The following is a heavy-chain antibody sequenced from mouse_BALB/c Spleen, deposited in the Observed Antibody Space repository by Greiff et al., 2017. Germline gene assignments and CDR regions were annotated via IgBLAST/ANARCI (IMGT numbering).Heavy chain of an antibody. J-gene: IGHJ3*01. CDR2: INSNGGST. CDR3: AREFAY. CDR1: GFTFSSYG. Sequence: EVQGVESGGGLVQPGGSLKLSCAASGFTFSSYGMSWVRQTPDKRLELVATINSNGGSTYYPDSVKGRFTISRDNAKNTLYLQMSSLKSEDTAMYYCAREFAYWGQGTVVTVSA. V-gene: IGHV5-6-3*01.